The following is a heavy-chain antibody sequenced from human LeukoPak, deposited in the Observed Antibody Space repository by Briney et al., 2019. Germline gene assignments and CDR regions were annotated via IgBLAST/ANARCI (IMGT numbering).Heavy chain of an antibody. J-gene: IGHJ6*03. Sequence: GASVKVSCKSSGYSFTDYYMHWVRQAPGQGLESMGWINPDSGGTNCPQKFQGRVTMTRDTSISTAYMELSRLRSDDTAVYYCARGGHYYSYSMDVWGKGTTVTVSS. V-gene: IGHV1-2*02. CDR3: ARGGHYYSYSMDV. CDR1: GYSFTDYY. CDR2: INPDSGGT.